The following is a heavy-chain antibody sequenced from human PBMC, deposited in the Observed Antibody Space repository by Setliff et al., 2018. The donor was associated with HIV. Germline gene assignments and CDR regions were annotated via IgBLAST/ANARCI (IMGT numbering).Heavy chain of an antibody. D-gene: IGHD3-22*01. CDR3: ARDRDDSSAVDV. CDR1: GYTFTAYG. J-gene: IGHJ6*02. Sequence: GASVKVSCKPSGYTFTAYGLNWVRQATGQGLEWMGWMNPNSGNTGYAQKFQGRVTMTRNTSISTAYMELSSLRSEDTAVYYCARDRDDSSAVDVWGQGTTVTVSS. CDR2: MNPNSGNT. V-gene: IGHV1-8*01.